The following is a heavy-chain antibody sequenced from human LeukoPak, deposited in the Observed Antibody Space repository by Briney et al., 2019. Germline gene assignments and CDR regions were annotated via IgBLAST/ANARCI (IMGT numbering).Heavy chain of an antibody. V-gene: IGHV3-48*01. CDR2: IDSSGSSI. Sequence: GGSLRLSCAASGFTFSSYSMNWVRQPPGKGLEWVSYIDSSGSSIFYADSVKGRFTISRDNAKNSLYLQMNSLRAEDTAVYYCVRDGYNWDGYGWFDPWGQGTLVTVSS. CDR3: VRDGYNWDGYGWFDP. J-gene: IGHJ5*02. D-gene: IGHD1-1*01. CDR1: GFTFSSYS.